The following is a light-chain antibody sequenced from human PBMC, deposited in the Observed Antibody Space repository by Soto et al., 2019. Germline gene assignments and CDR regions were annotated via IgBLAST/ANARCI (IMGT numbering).Light chain of an antibody. V-gene: IGKV1-12*01. Sequence: DIQMTQSPSSVSASVGDRVTITCRASQDISSWLAWFQQKPGKAPKLLIYAASSLQIGVPSRFSGSGSGTEFSLSISSLQPEEYATSYCRQGTSFPLTFGGGTTVEIK. CDR3: RQGTSFPLT. CDR2: AAS. J-gene: IGKJ4*01. CDR1: QDISSW.